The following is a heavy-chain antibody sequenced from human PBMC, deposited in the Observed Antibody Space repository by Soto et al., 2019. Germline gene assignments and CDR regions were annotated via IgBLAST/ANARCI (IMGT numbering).Heavy chain of an antibody. CDR3: TSECRNSVWLKGYYYLDY. J-gene: IGHJ4*02. Sequence: QVQLVQSGAELKKPGSSVKVSCRASGYSFSSYTISWVRQAPGHGLEWMGRIIPILGITDHAQNFQHRVTVIAENTTSSAYMVLSRLTAEDTAAEYCTSECRNSVWLKGYYYLDYWGQGTLANVSS. V-gene: IGHV1-69*02. CDR1: GYSFSSYT. CDR2: IIPILGIT. D-gene: IGHD3-9*01.